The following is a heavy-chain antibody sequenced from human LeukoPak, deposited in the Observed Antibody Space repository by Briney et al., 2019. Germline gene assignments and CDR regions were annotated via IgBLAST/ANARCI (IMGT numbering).Heavy chain of an antibody. CDR1: GFTFSSYW. Sequence: PGGSLRLSCAASGFTFSSYWMSWVRQAPGKGLMWVSQINSDGSATSCADPVKGRCTISRGNAKNMLYLEMNSLRVEDTAVYFCTRDHGLDVWGQGTTVTVSS. CDR3: TRDHGLDV. J-gene: IGHJ6*02. V-gene: IGHV3-74*01. CDR2: INSDGSAT.